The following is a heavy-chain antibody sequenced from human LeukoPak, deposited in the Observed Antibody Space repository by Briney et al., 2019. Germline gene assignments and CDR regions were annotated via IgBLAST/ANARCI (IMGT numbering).Heavy chain of an antibody. Sequence: ASVKVSCKASGYTFTNYAIHWVRQAPGQRLEWMGWINAGNGNTKYSQEFQGRVTITTDTSASTAYMELSSLRSEDMAVYYCARDRYIVATKREVDWFDPWGQGTLVTVSS. J-gene: IGHJ5*02. CDR3: ARDRYIVATKREVDWFDP. D-gene: IGHD5-12*01. CDR2: INAGNGNT. V-gene: IGHV1-3*03. CDR1: GYTFTNYA.